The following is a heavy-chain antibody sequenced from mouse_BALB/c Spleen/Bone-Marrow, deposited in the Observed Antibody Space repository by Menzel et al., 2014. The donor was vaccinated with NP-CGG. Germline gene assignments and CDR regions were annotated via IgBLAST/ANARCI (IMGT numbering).Heavy chain of an antibody. CDR2: IRNKANGYTT. D-gene: IGHD1-2*01. Sequence: EVKLVESGGGLVRPGGSLRLSCATSGFTFTDYYMRWVRQPPGKALEWLGFIRNKANGYTTEYSASVKGRFTISRDNSQSILYLQMNTLRAEDSATYYCARDIGLRLRFAYWGQGTLVTVSA. J-gene: IGHJ3*01. CDR1: GFTFTDYY. CDR3: ARDIGLRLRFAY. V-gene: IGHV7-3*02.